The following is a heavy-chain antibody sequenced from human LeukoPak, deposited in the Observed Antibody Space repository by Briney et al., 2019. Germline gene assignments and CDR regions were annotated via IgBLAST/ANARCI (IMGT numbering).Heavy chain of an antibody. D-gene: IGHD3-3*01. CDR1: GSIFDEYT. CDR3: TIFGVVRSFDY. CDR2: VSWNSGNI. Sequence: GGSLRLSCAASGSIFDEYTMHWVRQVPGKGLEWVSRVSWNSGNIDYADSVKGRFTISRDNSKNTLYLQMNSLRAEDTAVYYCTIFGVVRSFDYWGQGTLVTVSS. J-gene: IGHJ4*02. V-gene: IGHV3-9*01.